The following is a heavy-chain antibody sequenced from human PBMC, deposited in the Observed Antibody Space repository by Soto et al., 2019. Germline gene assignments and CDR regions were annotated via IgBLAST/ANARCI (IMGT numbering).Heavy chain of an antibody. CDR1: GFTFDDYA. CDR2: LSWKSGSI. CDR3: AQSLTYGDCDFDY. J-gene: IGHJ4*02. V-gene: IGHV3-9*01. D-gene: IGHD2-21*01. Sequence: EVQLVESGGGLVQPGRSLRLSCAASGFTFDDYAMHWVRQAPGKGLEWVSGLSWKSGSIGYADSVKGRFTISRDNAKNALYLQMNSLRAEDTALYYCAQSLTYGDCDFDYWGQGTLVTVSS.